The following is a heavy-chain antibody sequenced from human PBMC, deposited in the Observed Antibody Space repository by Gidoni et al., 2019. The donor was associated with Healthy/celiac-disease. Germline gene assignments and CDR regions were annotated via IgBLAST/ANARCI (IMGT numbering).Heavy chain of an antibody. Sequence: EVQLLESGGGLVQPGGSLRLSCAASGFSFSSYAMSWVRQAPGKGLEWVSSISVSGGSTYYADSVKGRFTISRDNSKNTLYLQMNSLRAEDTAVYYCAKIGAARDYYYYGMDVWGQGTTVTVSS. V-gene: IGHV3-23*01. CDR1: GFSFSSYA. CDR3: AKIGAARDYYYYGMDV. CDR2: ISVSGGST. D-gene: IGHD6-6*01. J-gene: IGHJ6*02.